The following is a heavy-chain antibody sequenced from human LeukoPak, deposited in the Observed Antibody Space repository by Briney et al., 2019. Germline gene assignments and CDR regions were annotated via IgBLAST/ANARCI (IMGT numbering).Heavy chain of an antibody. V-gene: IGHV2-5*02. CDR2: IHGDDDK. CDR3: AHSLSMVAVLSDESYFDP. J-gene: IGHJ4*02. Sequence: SGPPLVKPTQTLTLTCSFSGFSLTTTEVGVGWIRQPPGKALEWLALIHGDDDKRYSPSLRNRITITKDTSKSQVVLTITNMDPVDTATYFCAHSLSMVAVLSDESYFDPWGQGTPVTVSS. CDR1: GFSLTTTEVG. D-gene: IGHD3-16*02.